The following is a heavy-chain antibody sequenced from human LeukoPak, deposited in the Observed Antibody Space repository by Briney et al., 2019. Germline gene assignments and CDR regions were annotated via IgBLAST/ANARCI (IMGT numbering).Heavy chain of an antibody. D-gene: IGHD2-15*01. CDR1: GFTFSNNY. J-gene: IGHJ4*02. CDR3: ARDRGYCSGGSCYSGFYY. Sequence: GGSLRLSCAASGFTFSNNYITWVRQAPGKGLEWVSVIYSGGSTYYADSVKGRFTISRDNSKNPLYLQMNSLRAEDTAVYYCARDRGYCSGGSCYSGFYYWGQGTLVTVSS. CDR2: IYSGGST. V-gene: IGHV3-66*01.